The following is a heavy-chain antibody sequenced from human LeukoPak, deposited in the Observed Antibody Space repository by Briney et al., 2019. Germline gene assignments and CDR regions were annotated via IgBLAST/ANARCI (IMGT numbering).Heavy chain of an antibody. CDR1: GFTFNSYA. Sequence: PGGSLRLSCAASGFTFNSYAMSWVRQAPEKGLEWVSVMYSGGSTYYADSVKGRVAISRDNSQNTVFLQMNSVRVEDTAVYYCARSYSNHLFGMDVWGQGTAVTVSS. J-gene: IGHJ6*02. D-gene: IGHD4-11*01. CDR2: MYSGGST. CDR3: ARSYSNHLFGMDV. V-gene: IGHV3-66*01.